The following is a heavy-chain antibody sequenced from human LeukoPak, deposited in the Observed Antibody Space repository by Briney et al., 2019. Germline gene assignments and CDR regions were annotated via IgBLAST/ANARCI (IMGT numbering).Heavy chain of an antibody. CDR2: ISGSGDNI. V-gene: IGHV3-23*01. CDR1: GFTFSSYA. J-gene: IGHJ4*02. D-gene: IGHD2-2*01. CDR3: AKSDCSYISCYVLDH. Sequence: GGSLRLSCAASGFTFSSYAMSWVRQAPGKGLEWVSAISGSGDNIYHADSVKGRFTISRDSSKKTLYLQMNILRAEDTAVYYCAKSDCSYISCYVLDHWGQGTQVTVSS.